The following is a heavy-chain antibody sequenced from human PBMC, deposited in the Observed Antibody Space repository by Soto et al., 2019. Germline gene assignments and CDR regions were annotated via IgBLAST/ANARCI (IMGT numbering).Heavy chain of an antibody. CDR3: ASGRYDASGYFDY. V-gene: IGHV1-45*02. CDR2: ITPFNGNT. J-gene: IGHJ4*02. CDR1: GYTFTDLY. D-gene: IGHD3-22*01. Sequence: SVKVSCKPSGYTFTDLYIHWVRQAPGQALEWMGWITPFNGNTKYAQKFQDRVTFTGDTSLNTAYMELSSLRSDDTAMFYCASGRYDASGYFDYWGQGTLVTVSS.